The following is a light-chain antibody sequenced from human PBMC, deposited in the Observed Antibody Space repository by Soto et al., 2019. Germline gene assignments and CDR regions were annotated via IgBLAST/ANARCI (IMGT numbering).Light chain of an antibody. J-gene: IGKJ2*01. Sequence: DIVMTQSPDSLAVSLGGRATINCKSSQSALYSSINKNFLAWYQQRSGQPPKLLVSWASTRESGVPDRFSGNGSGTDFTLTISSLQAEDLAVYYCQQFYAAPPTFGQGTKLEI. V-gene: IGKV4-1*01. CDR1: QSALYSSINKNF. CDR3: QQFYAAPPT. CDR2: WAS.